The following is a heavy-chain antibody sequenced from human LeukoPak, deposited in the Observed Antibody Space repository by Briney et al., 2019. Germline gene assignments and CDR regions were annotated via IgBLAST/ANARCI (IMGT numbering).Heavy chain of an antibody. CDR3: AKRGVVIRVILVGFHKEAYYFES. J-gene: IGHJ4*02. CDR2: ISDNGGST. CDR1: GITLNNYG. Sequence: GGSLRLSCAVSGITLNNYGMTWVRQAPGKGLEWVAGISDNGGSTKYADPVKGRFTISRDNPKNTLYLQMNSLRAEDTAVYFCAKRGVVIRVILVGFHKEAYYFESWGQGALVTVSS. D-gene: IGHD3/OR15-3a*01. V-gene: IGHV3-23*01.